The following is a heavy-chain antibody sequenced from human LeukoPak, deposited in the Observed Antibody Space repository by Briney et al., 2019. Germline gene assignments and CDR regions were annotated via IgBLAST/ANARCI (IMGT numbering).Heavy chain of an antibody. CDR1: GFTFSSHA. CDR2: LIENGATT. V-gene: IGHV3-23*01. J-gene: IGHJ4*02. CDR3: AKSGGSAFDY. D-gene: IGHD1-14*01. Sequence: GGSLRLSCAASGFTFSSHAMSWVRRAPGKGLEWVSGLIENGATTYYADSVKGRFTISRDNSKNTLYLQMNSLRAEDTAVYYCAKSGGSAFDYWGQGTLVTVSS.